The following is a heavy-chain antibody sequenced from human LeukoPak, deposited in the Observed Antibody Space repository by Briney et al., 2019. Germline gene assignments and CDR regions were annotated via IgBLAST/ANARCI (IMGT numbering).Heavy chain of an antibody. J-gene: IGHJ6*02. Sequence: GGSLRLSCAGSGFTFSSYSMNWVRQAPGKGLEWVSSITSSNNYIYYADSMKGRFTISRDNAKNSLYLQMNSLRAEDTAVYYCARDVRWFGELYTDGMDVWGQGTTVTVSS. CDR3: ARDVRWFGELYTDGMDV. CDR2: ITSSNNYI. V-gene: IGHV3-21*04. D-gene: IGHD3-10*01. CDR1: GFTFSSYS.